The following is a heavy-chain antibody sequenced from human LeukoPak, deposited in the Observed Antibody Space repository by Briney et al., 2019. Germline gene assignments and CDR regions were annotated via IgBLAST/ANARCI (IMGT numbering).Heavy chain of an antibody. CDR3: ARDPEGHGYYFDY. D-gene: IGHD3-3*01. J-gene: IGHJ4*02. CDR1: GGSTSNYF. V-gene: IGHV4-4*07. Sequence: SETLSLTCTVSGGSTSNYFCTWLRQSAGRGLEWIGRIHTSGSTNYNPPLKSRVSMSVDTSKNQFSLKLSSVTAADTAVYYCARDPEGHGYYFDYWGQGALVTVSS. CDR2: IHTSGST.